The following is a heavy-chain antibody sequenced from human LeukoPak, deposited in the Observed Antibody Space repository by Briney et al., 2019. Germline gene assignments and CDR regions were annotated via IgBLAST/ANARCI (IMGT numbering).Heavy chain of an antibody. CDR1: GFTYSSYW. CDR2: IKQDGSEK. CDR3: ARDLNWETY. D-gene: IGHD7-27*01. J-gene: IGHJ4*02. V-gene: IGHV3-7*01. Sequence: GGSLRLSCVASGFTYSSYWMSWVRQAPGKGLEWVANIKQDGSEKNYMDSVKGRFTISRDNAKNSLYLQMNSLRAEDTAVYYCARDLNWETYWGQGTLVSVSS.